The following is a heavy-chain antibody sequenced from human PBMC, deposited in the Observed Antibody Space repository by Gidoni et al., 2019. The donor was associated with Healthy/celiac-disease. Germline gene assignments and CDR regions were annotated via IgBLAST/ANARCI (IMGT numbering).Heavy chain of an antibody. CDR1: GVTFSSYS. Sequence: EVQLVESGGGLVKPGGSLRLSWAASGVTFSSYSMNGVRQAPGKGLEWVSSISSTSSFIYYADSVKGRFIISRDNAKNSLYLQMNSLRAEDTAVYYCARDPVVKYYFDYWGQGTLVTVSS. J-gene: IGHJ4*02. D-gene: IGHD2-15*01. CDR3: ARDPVVKYYFDY. V-gene: IGHV3-21*01. CDR2: ISSTSSFI.